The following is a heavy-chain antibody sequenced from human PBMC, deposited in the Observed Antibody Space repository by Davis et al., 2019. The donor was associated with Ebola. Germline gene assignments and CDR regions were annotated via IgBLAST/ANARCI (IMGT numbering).Heavy chain of an antibody. J-gene: IGHJ4*02. CDR3: AKFGGASSSSAFFDY. Sequence: GGSLRLSCAASGFTFSSYWMSWVRQAPGKGLEWVANIKQDGSEKYYVDSVKGRFTISRDNAKNSLYLQMNSLRAEDTAVYYCAKFGGASSSSAFFDYWGQGTLVTVSS. D-gene: IGHD6-6*01. CDR2: IKQDGSEK. V-gene: IGHV3-7*03. CDR1: GFTFSSYW.